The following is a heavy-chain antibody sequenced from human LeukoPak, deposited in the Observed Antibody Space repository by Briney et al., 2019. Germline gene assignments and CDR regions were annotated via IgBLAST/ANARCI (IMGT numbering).Heavy chain of an antibody. V-gene: IGHV4-38-2*02. CDR1: GYSIGSGYY. CDR3: IRDCSGHSCFSAS. D-gene: IGHD2-15*01. CDR2: ISHGGRT. Sequence: SETLSLTCTVSGYSIGSGYYWGWIRQPPGKGLEWIGLISHGGRTSYTPSLQSRITISLDTSKNQFSLNLTSVTAEDTAVYYCIRDCSGHSCFSASWGQGSLVTVSS. J-gene: IGHJ5*02.